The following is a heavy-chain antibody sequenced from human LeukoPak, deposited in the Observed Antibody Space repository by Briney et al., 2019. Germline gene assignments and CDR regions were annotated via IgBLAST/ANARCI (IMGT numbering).Heavy chain of an antibody. Sequence: GGSLRLSCAASGFTFDDYAMHWVRQAPGKGLEWVSGISWNSGSIGYADSVKGRFTISRDNAKNSLYLQMNSLRAEDTALYYCAKDVGITYYDILTGSGYYFDYWGQGTRVTVSS. J-gene: IGHJ4*02. CDR2: ISWNSGSI. V-gene: IGHV3-9*01. CDR1: GFTFDDYA. D-gene: IGHD3-9*01. CDR3: AKDVGITYYDILTGSGYYFDY.